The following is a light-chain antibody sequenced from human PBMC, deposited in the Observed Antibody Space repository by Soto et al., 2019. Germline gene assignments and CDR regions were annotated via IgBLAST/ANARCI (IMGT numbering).Light chain of an antibody. J-gene: IGKJ5*01. Sequence: AIQLTQSPSSLSSSVGDRVIINCRASQDVANRLNWYQQTPGKPPKLPISNVSNLENGVPSRFSGSGSGTDFTLTITSLQPEDFGTYHCQQFMSYPLTFGQGTRLDIK. CDR3: QQFMSYPLT. CDR1: QDVANR. CDR2: NVS. V-gene: IGKV1-13*02.